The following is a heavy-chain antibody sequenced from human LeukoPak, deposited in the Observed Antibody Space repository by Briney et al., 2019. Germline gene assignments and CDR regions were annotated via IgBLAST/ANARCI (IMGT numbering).Heavy chain of an antibody. J-gene: IGHJ4*02. V-gene: IGHV1-2*02. D-gene: IGHD5-12*01. CDR1: GYIFTGYY. Sequence: ASVKVSRKASGYIFTGYYMHWVRQAPGQGLEWMGWINPNSGGTNYAQKFQGRVTMTRDTSISTAYMELSRLRSDDTAVYYCARSGYSGYYSGGYWGQGTLVTVSS. CDR2: INPNSGGT. CDR3: ARSGYSGYYSGGY.